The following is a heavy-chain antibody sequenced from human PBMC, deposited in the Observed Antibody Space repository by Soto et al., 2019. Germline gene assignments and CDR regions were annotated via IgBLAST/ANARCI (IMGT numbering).Heavy chain of an antibody. CDR1: GGSFSGYY. J-gene: IGHJ4*02. Sequence: SETLSLTCAVYGGSFSGYYWSWIRQPPGKGLEWIGEINHSGSTNYNPSLKSRVTISVDTSKNQFSLKLSSVTAADTAVYYCAGARYYSKQCPNYWGQGTLVTVSS. CDR2: INHSGST. V-gene: IGHV4-34*01. D-gene: IGHD1-26*01. CDR3: AGARYYSKQCPNY.